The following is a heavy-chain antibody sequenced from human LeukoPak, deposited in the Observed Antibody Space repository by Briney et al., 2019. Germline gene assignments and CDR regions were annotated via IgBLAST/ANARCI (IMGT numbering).Heavy chain of an antibody. CDR2: IGFSTNNV. V-gene: IGHV3-9*01. J-gene: IGHJ4*02. CDR1: GFTFDYSA. CDR3: AKDNGNGWLGEFAFEY. D-gene: IGHD3-10*01. Sequence: GGSLRLSCVASGFTFDYSAFHWVRQAPGKGLEWVSGIGFSTNNVDYADSVRGRFTISRDNTKNSLDLQMDSLRAEDTVFYYCAKDNGNGWLGEFAFEYWGQGILVTVSS.